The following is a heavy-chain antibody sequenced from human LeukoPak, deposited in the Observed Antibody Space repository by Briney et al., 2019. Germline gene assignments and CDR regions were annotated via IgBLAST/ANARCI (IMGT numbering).Heavy chain of an antibody. CDR2: ISSSSSTI. Sequence: PGGSLRLSCAASGFTFSSYSMNWVRQAPGKGLEWVSYISSSSSTIYYADSVKGRFTISRDNAKNSLYLQMNSLRAEDTAVYYCASGYQLLWRYFDYWGQGTLVTVSS. D-gene: IGHD2-2*01. J-gene: IGHJ4*02. V-gene: IGHV3-48*01. CDR1: GFTFSSYS. CDR3: ASGYQLLWRYFDY.